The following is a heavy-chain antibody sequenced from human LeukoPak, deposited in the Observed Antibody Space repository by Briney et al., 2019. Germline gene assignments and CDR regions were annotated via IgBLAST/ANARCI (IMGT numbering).Heavy chain of an antibody. J-gene: IGHJ4*02. CDR1: GFTFSDCY. CDR3: ASRYSPFDF. D-gene: IGHD5-18*01. Sequence: GGSLRLSCAVSGFTFSDCYMSWIRQAPGKGLEWVSYISGSGSTTYYADSVKGRFTISRDNAKNSLYLQMNSLRAEDTAVYYCASRYSPFDFWGQGTLVTVSS. CDR2: ISGSGSTT. V-gene: IGHV3-11*04.